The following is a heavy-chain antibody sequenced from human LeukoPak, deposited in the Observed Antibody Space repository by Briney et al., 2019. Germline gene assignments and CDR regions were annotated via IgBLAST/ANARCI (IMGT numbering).Heavy chain of an antibody. D-gene: IGHD1-26*01. CDR1: GGSISSGDYY. V-gene: IGHV4-30-4*01. J-gene: IGHJ4*02. CDR3: ARSRVGAKRGGNYFDY. Sequence: PSETLSLTCTVSGGSISSGDYYWSWIRQPPGKGLEWIGYIYYSGSTYYNPSLKSRVTISVDTSKNQFSLKLGSVTAADTAVYYCARSRVGAKRGGNYFDYWGQGTLVTVSS. CDR2: IYYSGST.